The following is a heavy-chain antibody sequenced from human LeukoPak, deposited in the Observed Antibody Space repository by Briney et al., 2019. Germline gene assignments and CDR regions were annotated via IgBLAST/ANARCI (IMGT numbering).Heavy chain of an antibody. CDR2: IYYSGST. Sequence: SETLSLTCTVSGGSISSNTYYWGWIRQPPGKGLEWIGSIYYSGSTYYNPSLKSRVTISVDTSKNQFSLKLSSVTAADTAVYYCARDYQGGYGDKTVDYWGQGTLLTVSS. V-gene: IGHV4-39*07. D-gene: IGHD5-18*01. CDR1: GGSISSNTYY. CDR3: ARDYQGGYGDKTVDY. J-gene: IGHJ4*02.